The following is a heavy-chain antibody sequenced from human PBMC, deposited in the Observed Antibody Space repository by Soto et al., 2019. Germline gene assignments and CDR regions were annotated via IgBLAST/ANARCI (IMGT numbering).Heavy chain of an antibody. CDR2: TYYRSKWYN. Sequence: SQTLSLTCAISGDSVSSNSAAWNWIRQSPSRGLEWLGRTYYRSKWYNDYAVSVKSRITINPDTSKNQFSLQLNSVTPEDTAVYYCASAYFIGYCSGGSCYSWFDPWGQGTLVTVPQ. CDR1: GDSVSSNSAA. CDR3: ASAYFIGYCSGGSCYSWFDP. V-gene: IGHV6-1*01. D-gene: IGHD2-15*01. J-gene: IGHJ5*02.